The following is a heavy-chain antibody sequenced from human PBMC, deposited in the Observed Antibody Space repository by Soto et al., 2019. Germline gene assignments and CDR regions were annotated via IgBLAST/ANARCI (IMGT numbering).Heavy chain of an antibody. Sequence: GGSLRLSCAASGFTFSSYSMNWVRQAPGKGLEWVSSISSSSSHIYYADSVKGRFTISRDNAKNSLYLQMNSLRAEDTAVYYCASAEHDYGDYPWFDPWGQGTLVTVSS. CDR1: GFTFSSYS. V-gene: IGHV3-21*01. D-gene: IGHD4-17*01. J-gene: IGHJ5*02. CDR3: ASAEHDYGDYPWFDP. CDR2: ISSSSSHI.